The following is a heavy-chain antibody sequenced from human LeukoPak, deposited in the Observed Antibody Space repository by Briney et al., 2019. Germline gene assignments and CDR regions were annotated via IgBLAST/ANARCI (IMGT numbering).Heavy chain of an antibody. CDR1: GFTFSNYW. V-gene: IGHV3-74*01. Sequence: GGSLRLSCAASGFTFSNYWMHWVRQAPGKGLVWVSRINSDGSSTSYADSVKGRFTISRDNAKNTLYLQMNSLRAEDTAVYYCARVSSGSYFGYYYYYMDVWGKGTAVTVSS. CDR3: ARVSSGSYFGYYYYYMDV. D-gene: IGHD1-26*01. CDR2: INSDGSST. J-gene: IGHJ6*03.